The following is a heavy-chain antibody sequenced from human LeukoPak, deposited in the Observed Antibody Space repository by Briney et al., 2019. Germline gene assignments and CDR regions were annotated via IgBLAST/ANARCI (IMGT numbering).Heavy chain of an antibody. V-gene: IGHV3-74*01. Sequence: GGSLRLSCAASGFTFSSYWMHWVRQAPGKGLVWVSRINSDGSSTSYADSVKGRFTISRDSAKNTLYLQMNSLRAEDTAVYYCARGLYSSSYNDYWGQGTLVTVSS. CDR3: ARGLYSSSYNDY. CDR2: INSDGSST. J-gene: IGHJ4*02. D-gene: IGHD6-6*01. CDR1: GFTFSSYW.